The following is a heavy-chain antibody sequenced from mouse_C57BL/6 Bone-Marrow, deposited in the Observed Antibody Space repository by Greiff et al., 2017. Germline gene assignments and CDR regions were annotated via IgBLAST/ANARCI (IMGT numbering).Heavy chain of an antibody. CDR2: INRNYGTT. Sequence: VQLQQSGPELVKPGASVKISCKASGYSFTDYNMNWVKQSNGKSLEWIGVINRNYGTTSYNQKFKGKATLTVDQSSSTTYMQLNILSSNDSAVYYCARKRSNYGAMDYWGQGTSVTVSS. D-gene: IGHD2-5*01. V-gene: IGHV1-39*01. J-gene: IGHJ4*01. CDR1: GYSFTDYN. CDR3: ARKRSNYGAMDY.